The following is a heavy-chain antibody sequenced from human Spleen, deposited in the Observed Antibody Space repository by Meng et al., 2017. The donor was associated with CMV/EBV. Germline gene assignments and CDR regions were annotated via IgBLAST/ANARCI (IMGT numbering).Heavy chain of an antibody. CDR2: IYSDESGGST. J-gene: IGHJ6*02. Sequence: GGSLRLSCAVSEFSVTDNYMSWVRQAPGRGLEWVSVIYSDESGGSTYYADSVKGRFIISRDKSRNTLYLQVNSLRTEDTAVYYCARVLLTLAISGVDEPGCMDVWGQGTTVTVSS. CDR1: EFSVTDNY. CDR3: ARVLLTLAISGVDEPGCMDV. V-gene: IGHV3-66*02. D-gene: IGHD3-3*01.